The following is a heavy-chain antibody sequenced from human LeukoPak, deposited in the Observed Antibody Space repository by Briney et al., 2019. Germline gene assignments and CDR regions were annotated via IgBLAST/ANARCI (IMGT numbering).Heavy chain of an antibody. Sequence: RGSLRLSCAASGFTFSGSAMHWVRQASGKGLEWVGRIRSKANSYATAYAASVKGRFTISRDDSKNTAYLQMNSLKTEDTAVYYCTRHGRDTAMEAKYNWFVPWGQGTLVTVSS. CDR2: IRSKANSYAT. V-gene: IGHV3-73*01. J-gene: IGHJ5*02. CDR1: GFTFSGSA. CDR3: TRHGRDTAMEAKYNWFVP. D-gene: IGHD5-18*01.